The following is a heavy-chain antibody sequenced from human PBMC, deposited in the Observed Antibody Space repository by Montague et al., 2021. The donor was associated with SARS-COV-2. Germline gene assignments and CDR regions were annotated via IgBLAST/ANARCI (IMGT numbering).Heavy chain of an antibody. D-gene: IGHD3-16*02. V-gene: IGHV3-23*01. CDR2: IRGSGGST. CDR3: ARDSMITFGGLITSEAYYFDY. Sequence: SLRLSCAASGFTFSSYAMSWVRQAPGKGLEWVSAIRGSGGSTYYADSVKGRFTISRDNSKNTLYLQMHSLRAEDTAVYYCARDSMITFGGLITSEAYYFDYWGQGTLVTVSS. J-gene: IGHJ4*02. CDR1: GFTFSSYA.